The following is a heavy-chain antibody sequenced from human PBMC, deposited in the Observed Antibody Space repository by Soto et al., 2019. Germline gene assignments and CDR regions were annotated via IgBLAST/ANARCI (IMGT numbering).Heavy chain of an antibody. CDR1: GYTFTSYD. D-gene: IGHD3-22*01. CDR3: AVYYYDSSGYTFDY. CDR2: MNPNSGKT. Sequence: ASVKVSCKASGYTFTSYDINWVRQATGQGLEWMGWMNPNSGKTGYAQKFQGRVTMTRNTSISTAYMELSSLRSEDTAVYYCAVYYYDSSGYTFDYWGQGTLVTVSS. J-gene: IGHJ4*02. V-gene: IGHV1-8*01.